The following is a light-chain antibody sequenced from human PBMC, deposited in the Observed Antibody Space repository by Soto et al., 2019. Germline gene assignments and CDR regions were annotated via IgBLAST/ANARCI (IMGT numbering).Light chain of an antibody. CDR2: WAS. J-gene: IGKJ1*01. Sequence: DILLTQSPDSLAVSLGERATINCKSSRNILYSSDNKNYLSWYQQRPGQPPKLLFYWASTRESGVPDRFSGSGSGTHFTLTITSMQAEDVAVYYCQQYYSSPQTFGQGTKVDIK. CDR3: QQYYSSPQT. CDR1: RNILYSSDNKNY. V-gene: IGKV4-1*01.